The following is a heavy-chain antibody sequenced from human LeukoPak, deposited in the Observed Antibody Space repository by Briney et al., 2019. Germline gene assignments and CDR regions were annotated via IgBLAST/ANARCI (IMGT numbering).Heavy chain of an antibody. CDR1: GFTFSTYA. CDR2: ISSYGGST. D-gene: IGHD2-21*01. V-gene: IGHV3-64*04. Sequence: PGGSLRLSCSASGFTFSTYAMHWVRQAPGKGLEYVSAISSYGGSTYYADSAKGRFTISRDNSKNTLYLQMNSLSAEDTAVYYCARVMGLFPSYSEYWGQGTLVTVSS. J-gene: IGHJ4*02. CDR3: ARVMGLFPSYSEY.